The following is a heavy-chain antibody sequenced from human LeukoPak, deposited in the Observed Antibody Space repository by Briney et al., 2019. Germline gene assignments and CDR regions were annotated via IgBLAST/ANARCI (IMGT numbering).Heavy chain of an antibody. D-gene: IGHD5-18*01. CDR1: GFIFSSYW. V-gene: IGHV3-7*01. CDR3: ARDAGYGYDRFDY. CDR2: IKEDGSDK. J-gene: IGHJ4*02. Sequence: GGSLRLPCAASGFIFSSYWMAWVRQAPGKGLEWVANIKEDGSDKNYVESLKGRFTISRDNAKNSLYLQMDSLRAEDTAVYYCARDAGYGYDRFDYWGQGTQVTVSS.